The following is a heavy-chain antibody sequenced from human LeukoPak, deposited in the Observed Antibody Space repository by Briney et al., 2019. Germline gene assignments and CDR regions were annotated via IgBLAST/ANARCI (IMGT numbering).Heavy chain of an antibody. J-gene: IGHJ6*02. D-gene: IGHD4-17*01. CDR2: FNPYSGAS. CDR3: NGDYGYAMDV. CDR1: GYTFTDYY. Sequence: ASVKVSCKASGYTFTDYYMHWVRQAPGQGLEWVGSFNPYSGASKYAQKLQGRVTMTGDTSISTAYLQLGRVIGDDTAVYSKNGDYGYAMDVWGQGTTVTVSS. V-gene: IGHV1-2*02.